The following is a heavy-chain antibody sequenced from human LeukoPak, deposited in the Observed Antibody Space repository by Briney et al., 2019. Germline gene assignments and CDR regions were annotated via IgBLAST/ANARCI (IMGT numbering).Heavy chain of an antibody. V-gene: IGHV3-74*01. D-gene: IGHD3-10*01. CDR2: INSDGSST. CDR3: ARRGITMVRGVISYYFDY. J-gene: IGHJ4*02. Sequence: PGGSLRLSCAASGFTFSSYWMHWVRQAPGKGLVWVSRINSDGSSTSYADSVKGRFTISRDNAKNSLYLQMNSLRAEDTALYYCARRGITMVRGVISYYFDYWGQGTLVTVSS. CDR1: GFTFSSYW.